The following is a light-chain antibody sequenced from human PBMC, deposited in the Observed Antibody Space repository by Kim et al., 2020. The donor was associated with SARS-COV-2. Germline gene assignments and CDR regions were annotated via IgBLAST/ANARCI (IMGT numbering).Light chain of an antibody. CDR3: QQYDNLP. CDR1: QDISNY. CDR2: DAS. Sequence: LSASVGDRVTITCQASQDISNYLNWYQQKPGKAPKLLIYDASNLETGVPSRFSGSGSRTDFTFTISSLQPEDIATYYCQQYDNLPFGGGTKVDIK. J-gene: IGKJ4*01. V-gene: IGKV1-33*01.